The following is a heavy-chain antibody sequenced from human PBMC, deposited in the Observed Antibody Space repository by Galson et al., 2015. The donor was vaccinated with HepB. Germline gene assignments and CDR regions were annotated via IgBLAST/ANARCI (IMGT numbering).Heavy chain of an antibody. CDR2: IRSKGYGGTT. CDR1: GFTFGDYA. CDR3: VRDRGSYSPYYFDS. J-gene: IGHJ4*02. Sequence: SLRLSCAASGFTFGDYALSWVRQAPGQGLEWVGFIRSKGYGGTTDYAASVKGRFSISRDDSKSIAYLQVNSLKTEDTAVYYCVRDRGSYSPYYFDSWGLGTLVTVSS. D-gene: IGHD1-26*01. V-gene: IGHV3-49*04.